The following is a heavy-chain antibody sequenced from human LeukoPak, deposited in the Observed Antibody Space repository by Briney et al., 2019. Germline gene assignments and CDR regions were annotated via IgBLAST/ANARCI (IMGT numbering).Heavy chain of an antibody. CDR2: IKQGGSEI. V-gene: IGHV3-7*01. CDR1: GSTFR. J-gene: IGHJ4*02. CDR3: ARDRESESDSEGDY. D-gene: IGHD4-11*01. Sequence: GGSLRLSCSASGSTFRMSWVRQAPGKGLEYVALIKQGGSEIFHMDSVKGRFTISRDDATNSLYLQMNSLRVEDTALYYCARDRESESDSEGDYWGQGTLVTVSS.